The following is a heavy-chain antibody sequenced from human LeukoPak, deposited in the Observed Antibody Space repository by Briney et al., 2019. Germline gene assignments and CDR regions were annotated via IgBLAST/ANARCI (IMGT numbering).Heavy chain of an antibody. J-gene: IGHJ4*02. CDR1: GYSFTSYW. CDR2: IYPGDSDT. CDR3: ASVTIVPAAIIFDY. D-gene: IGHD2-2*01. V-gene: IGHV5-51*01. Sequence: PGESLKISCKGSGYSFTSYWIGWVRQMPGKGLEWMGIIYPGDSDTRYSPSFQGQVTISVDKSISTAYLQWSSLKASDTAMYYRASVTIVPAAIIFDYWGQGTLVTVSS.